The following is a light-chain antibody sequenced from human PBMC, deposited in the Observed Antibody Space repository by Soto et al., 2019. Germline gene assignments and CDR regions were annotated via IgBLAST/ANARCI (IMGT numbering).Light chain of an antibody. J-gene: IGKJ4*01. CDR1: QIISGW. V-gene: IGKV1-39*01. Sequence: DIHMTQSPSTLSASVGDRVTITCRASQIISGWLAWYQQKPGKAPKLLIYDASSLHSGVPSRFSGSGSGTDFTLTISSLQPEDFATYSCQQTYRTPLTFGGGTKVDIK. CDR3: QQTYRTPLT. CDR2: DAS.